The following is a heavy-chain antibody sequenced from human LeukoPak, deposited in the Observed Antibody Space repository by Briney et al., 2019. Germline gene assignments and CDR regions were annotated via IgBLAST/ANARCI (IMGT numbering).Heavy chain of an antibody. CDR1: GGTFSSYT. Sequence: SVKVSCKASGGTFSSYTISWVRQAPGQGLEWXXXXIPILGIANYAQKFQGRVTITADKSTSTAYMELSSLRSEDTAVYYCAFHSGSYTQENFDYWGQGTLVTVSS. CDR2: XIPILGIA. D-gene: IGHD1-26*01. J-gene: IGHJ4*02. CDR3: AFHSGSYTQENFDY. V-gene: IGHV1-69*02.